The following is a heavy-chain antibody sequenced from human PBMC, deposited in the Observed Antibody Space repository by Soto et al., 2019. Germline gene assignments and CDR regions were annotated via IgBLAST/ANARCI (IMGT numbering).Heavy chain of an antibody. CDR1: GFTFSSYA. V-gene: IGHV3-23*01. D-gene: IGHD6-13*01. CDR3: AKAWQLVLPYFDY. J-gene: IGHJ4*02. Sequence: EVQLLESGGGLVQPGGSLRLSCAASGFTFSSYAMSWVRQAPGKGLEWVSAISGSGGSTYYADSVKGRFTISRDNSKHTLYLQMNGLRAEDTAVYYCAKAWQLVLPYFDYWGQGTLVTVSS. CDR2: ISGSGGST.